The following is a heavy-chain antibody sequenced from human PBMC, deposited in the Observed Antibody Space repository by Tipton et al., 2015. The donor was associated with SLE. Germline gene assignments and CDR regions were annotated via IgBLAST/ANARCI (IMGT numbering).Heavy chain of an antibody. D-gene: IGHD3-22*01. CDR3: AKNAIGPLFDP. Sequence: GSLRLSCTASGFTFFSYGMHWVRQAPGKGLEWVSFIEYDESTKYYTDSVKGRFTISRDNSKNTLFLQMSSLRAEDTAMYYCAKNAIGPLFDPWGQGTLVTVSS. J-gene: IGHJ5*02. CDR2: IEYDESTK. V-gene: IGHV3-30*02. CDR1: GFTFFSYG.